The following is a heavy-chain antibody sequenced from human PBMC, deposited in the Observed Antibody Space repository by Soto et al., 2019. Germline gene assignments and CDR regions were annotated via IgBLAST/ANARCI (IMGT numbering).Heavy chain of an antibody. CDR3: ARGGDYIWGSYRPKSYFDY. CDR1: GDSVYSNSAA. D-gene: IGHD3-16*02. J-gene: IGHJ4*02. V-gene: IGHV6-1*01. CDR2: TYYRSKWYN. Sequence: SQTLSLTCAISGDSVYSNSAAWNWIRQSPWRGLEWLGRTYYRSKWYNDYAVSVKSRITINPDTSKNQFSLQLNSVTPEDTAVYYCARGGDYIWGSYRPKSYFDYWGQGTLVTVSS.